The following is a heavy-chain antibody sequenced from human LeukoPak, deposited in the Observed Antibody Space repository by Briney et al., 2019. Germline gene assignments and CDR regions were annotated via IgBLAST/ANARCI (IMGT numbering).Heavy chain of an antibody. CDR1: GFAVSNNY. Sequence: PGGSLRLSCAASGFAVSNNYMSWVRQAPGKGLEWVSVIYSDGSPYYADSVRGRFTISRDNSKNTLYLQMNSLRAEDTAVYYCAKDARRSDGWYFFDHWGQGTLVAVSS. D-gene: IGHD6-19*01. J-gene: IGHJ4*02. CDR3: AKDARRSDGWYFFDH. V-gene: IGHV3-66*01. CDR2: IYSDGSP.